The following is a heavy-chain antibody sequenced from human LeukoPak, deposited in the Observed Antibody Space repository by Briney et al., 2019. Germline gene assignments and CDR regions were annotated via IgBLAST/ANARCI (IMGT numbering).Heavy chain of an antibody. D-gene: IGHD2-2*02. CDR2: ISGGGGST. Sequence: PGGSLRLSCAASGFTFSSYGMSWVRQAPGQALEWVSGISGGGGSTYYADSVKGRFTISRDNSKNTLYLQMNSLRAEDTAVYYCAKDSRASATAINWGQGTLVTVSS. CDR1: GFTFSSYG. J-gene: IGHJ4*02. CDR3: AKDSRASATAIN. V-gene: IGHV3-23*01.